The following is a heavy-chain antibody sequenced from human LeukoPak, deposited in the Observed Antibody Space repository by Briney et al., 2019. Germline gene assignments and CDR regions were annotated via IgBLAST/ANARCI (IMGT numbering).Heavy chain of an antibody. CDR1: GGSISSSNW. J-gene: IGHJ3*02. CDR2: IYYSGST. CDR3: ARSEYSYGDAFDI. Sequence: SETLSLTCAVSGGSISSSNWWSWVRQPPGKGLEWIGSIYYSGSTYYNPSLKSRVTISVDTSKNQFSLKLSSVTAADTAVYYCARSEYSYGDAFDIWGQGTMVTVSS. V-gene: IGHV4-4*02. D-gene: IGHD5-18*01.